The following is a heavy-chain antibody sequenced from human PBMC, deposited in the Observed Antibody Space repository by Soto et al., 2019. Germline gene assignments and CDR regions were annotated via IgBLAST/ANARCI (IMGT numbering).Heavy chain of an antibody. J-gene: IGHJ4*02. D-gene: IGHD2-15*01. CDR1: GGSISSDGYS. CDR2: IYHSGST. Sequence: QLQLQESGSGLVKPSQTLSLTCAVSGGSISSDGYSWSWIRQPPGKGLEWIGYIYHSGSTYYNPSLKSRVTISVDRSKNQFSLKLSSVTAADTAVYYCARAHLVGVAATFDYWGQGTLVTVSS. CDR3: ARAHLVGVAATFDY. V-gene: IGHV4-30-2*01.